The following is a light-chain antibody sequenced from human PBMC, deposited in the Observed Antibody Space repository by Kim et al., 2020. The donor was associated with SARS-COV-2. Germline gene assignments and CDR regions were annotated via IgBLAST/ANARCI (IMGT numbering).Light chain of an antibody. J-gene: IGLJ2*01. V-gene: IGLV3-19*01. CDR2: GKN. CDR3: NSRDSSGNHLV. Sequence: ALGQTVRIKCQGDSLRSYYASWYQQKPGQAPVLVIYGKNNRPSGIPDRISGSSSGNTASLTITGAQAEDEADYYCNSRDSSGNHLVFGGGTQLTVL. CDR1: SLRSYY.